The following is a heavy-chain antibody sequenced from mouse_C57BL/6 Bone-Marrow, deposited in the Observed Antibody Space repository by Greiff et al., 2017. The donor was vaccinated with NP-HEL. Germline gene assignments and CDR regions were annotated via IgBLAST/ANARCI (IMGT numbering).Heavy chain of an antibody. CDR2: IYPRSGNT. Sequence: VQVVESGAELARPGASVKLSCKASGYTFTSYGISWVKQRTGQGLEWIGEIYPRSGNTYYNEKFKGKATLTADKSSSTAYMELRSLTSEDSAVYFCARSYAMDYWDRGTAVTVSS. V-gene: IGHV1-81*01. CDR1: GYTFTSYG. J-gene: IGHJ4*01. CDR3: ARSYAMDY.